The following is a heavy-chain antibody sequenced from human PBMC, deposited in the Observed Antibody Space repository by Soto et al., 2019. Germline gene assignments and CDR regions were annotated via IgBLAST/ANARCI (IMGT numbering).Heavy chain of an antibody. J-gene: IGHJ4*02. D-gene: IGHD6-19*01. Sequence: SEILSLTCTVSGGSISSYYWSWIRQPPGKGLEWIGYIYYSGSTNYNPSLKSRVTISVDSSKNQFSLKLSSVTAADTAVYYCARQVGGWAPWYFDYWGQGTLVTVS. CDR1: GGSISSYY. CDR3: ARQVGGWAPWYFDY. V-gene: IGHV4-59*08. CDR2: IYYSGST.